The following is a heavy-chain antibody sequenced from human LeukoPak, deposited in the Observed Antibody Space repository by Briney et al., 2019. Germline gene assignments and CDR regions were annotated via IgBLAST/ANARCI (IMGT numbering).Heavy chain of an antibody. D-gene: IGHD3-3*01. Sequence: GGSLRLSCAASGFTFSSYAMSWVRQAPGKGLEWVAVISYDGSNKYYAGSVKGRFTISRDNSKNTLYLQMNSLRAEDTAVYYCANGYDFWSGYLVYWGQGTLVTVSS. CDR1: GFTFSSYA. J-gene: IGHJ4*02. CDR2: ISYDGSNK. V-gene: IGHV3-30*18. CDR3: ANGYDFWSGYLVY.